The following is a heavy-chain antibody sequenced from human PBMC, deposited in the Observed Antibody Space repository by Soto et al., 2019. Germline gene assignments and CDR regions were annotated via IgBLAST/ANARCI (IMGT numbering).Heavy chain of an antibody. D-gene: IGHD4-17*01. V-gene: IGHV1-46*01. CDR1: GYTFTSYY. CDR2: INPSGGST. CDR3: ASSGGRTVTTRGYYYYGMDV. Sequence: ASVKVSCKASGYTFTSYYMHWVRQAPGQGLEWLGIINPSGGSTSYAQKFQGRVTMTRDTSTSTVYMELSSLRSEDTAVYYCASSGGRTVTTRGYYYYGMDVWGQGDKVTVS. J-gene: IGHJ6*02.